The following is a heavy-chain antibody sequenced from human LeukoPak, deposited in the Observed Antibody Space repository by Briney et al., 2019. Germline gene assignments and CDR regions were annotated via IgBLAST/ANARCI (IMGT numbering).Heavy chain of an antibody. CDR2: IYYSGST. Sequence: SETLSLTCTVSGGSISSSSYYWGWTRQPPGKGLEWIGSIYYSGSTYYNPSLKSRVTISVDTSKNQFSLKLSSVTAADTAVYYRARHGYSYRRVPFDYWGQGTLVTVSS. J-gene: IGHJ4*02. CDR1: GGSISSSSYY. V-gene: IGHV4-39*01. D-gene: IGHD5-18*01. CDR3: ARHGYSYRRVPFDY.